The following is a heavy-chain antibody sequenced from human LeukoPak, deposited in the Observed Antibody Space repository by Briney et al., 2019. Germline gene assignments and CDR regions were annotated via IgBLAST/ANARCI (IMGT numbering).Heavy chain of an antibody. CDR3: ARGAVTKRVYWFDP. Sequence: GGSLRLSCAASGFTFSSYAMHWVRQAPGKGLEWVAVISYDGSNKYYADSVKGRFTISRDNSKNTLYLQMNSLRAEDTAVYYCARGAVTKRVYWFDPWGQGTLVTVSS. D-gene: IGHD4-17*01. V-gene: IGHV3-30*04. CDR2: ISYDGSNK. J-gene: IGHJ5*02. CDR1: GFTFSSYA.